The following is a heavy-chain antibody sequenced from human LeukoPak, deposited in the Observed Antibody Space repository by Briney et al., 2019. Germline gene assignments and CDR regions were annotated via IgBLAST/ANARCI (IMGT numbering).Heavy chain of an antibody. CDR2: IKGDASNT. J-gene: IGHJ5*02. V-gene: IGHV3-74*03. CDR1: GLTFNSYW. CDR3: ARAMPHDNWFDP. Sequence: GGSLRLSCAASGLTFNSYWMHWVRQVAGKGLVWVARIKGDASNTTYADSVKGRFTISRDNAKNTLYLQMNSLRVDDTAVYYCARAMPHDNWFDPWGQGSLVTVSS. D-gene: IGHD2-2*01.